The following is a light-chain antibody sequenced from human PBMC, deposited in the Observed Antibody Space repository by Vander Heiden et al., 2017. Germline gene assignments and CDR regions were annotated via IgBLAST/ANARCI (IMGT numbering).Light chain of an antibody. CDR2: DAT. J-gene: IGKJ2*01. Sequence: AIQLTTSPSSLSTSVGARVTITCRASQGITSTLAWYQQKPGKAPELLIYDATSLETGVPLRFSGSGSGTDFTLTISSLQPEDAATYFCQQFSIYPRTFGQGTKLEIK. V-gene: IGKV1-13*02. CDR3: QQFSIYPRT. CDR1: QGITST.